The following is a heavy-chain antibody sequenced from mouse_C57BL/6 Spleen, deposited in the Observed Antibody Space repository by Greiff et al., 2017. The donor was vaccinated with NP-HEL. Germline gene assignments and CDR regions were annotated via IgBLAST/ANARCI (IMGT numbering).Heavy chain of an antibody. CDR3: ARLGSIPYYYAMDY. J-gene: IGHJ4*01. CDR2: INPNNGGT. Sequence: VQLQQSGPELVKPGASVKIPCKASGYTFTDYNMDWVKQSHGKSLEWIGDINPNNGGTIYNQKFKGKATLTVDKSSSTAYMELRSLTSEDTAVYYCARLGSIPYYYAMDYWGQGTSVTVSS. D-gene: IGHD4-1*01. CDR1: GYTFTDYN. V-gene: IGHV1-18*01.